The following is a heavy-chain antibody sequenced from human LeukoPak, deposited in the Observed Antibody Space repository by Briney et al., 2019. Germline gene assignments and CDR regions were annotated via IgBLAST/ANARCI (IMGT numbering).Heavy chain of an antibody. V-gene: IGHV4-34*01. Sequence: SETLSLTCAVYGGSFSGYYWSWIRQPPGKGLEWIGEINHSGSTNYNPSLKSRVTISVDTSKNQFSLKLSSVTAADTAVYYCARHRLRTSLRFDYWGQGTLVTVSS. CDR2: INHSGST. J-gene: IGHJ4*02. CDR1: GGSFSGYY. CDR3: ARHRLRTSLRFDY. D-gene: IGHD2-2*01.